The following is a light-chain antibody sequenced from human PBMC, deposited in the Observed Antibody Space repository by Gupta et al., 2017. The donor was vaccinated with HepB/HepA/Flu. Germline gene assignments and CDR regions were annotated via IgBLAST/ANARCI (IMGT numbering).Light chain of an antibody. CDR1: QVVINY. CDR2: FAS. Sequence: DNQMTQLPSSLSASEGDTVTITCRASQVVINYLAWFQQKPGEAPKSLIHFASNLQSEVPSKFSGSGSGTQFTLTISGLQSEDFATYYCHQYASFPLTFGGGTRV. V-gene: IGKV1-16*02. CDR3: HQYASFPLT. J-gene: IGKJ4*01.